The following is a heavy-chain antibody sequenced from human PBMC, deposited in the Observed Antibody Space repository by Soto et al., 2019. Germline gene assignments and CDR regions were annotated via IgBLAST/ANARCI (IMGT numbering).Heavy chain of an antibody. CDR2: ISGSGGST. V-gene: IGHV3-23*01. J-gene: IGHJ4*02. CDR1: GFTFSSYA. CDR3: AKVEYYYDSSGYGQLFDY. Sequence: GGSLRLSCAASGFTFSSYAMSWVRQAPGKGLEWVSAISGSGGSTYYADSVKGRFTISRDNSKNTLYLQMNSLRAEDTAVYYCAKVEYYYDSSGYGQLFDYWGQGTLVTVSS. D-gene: IGHD3-22*01.